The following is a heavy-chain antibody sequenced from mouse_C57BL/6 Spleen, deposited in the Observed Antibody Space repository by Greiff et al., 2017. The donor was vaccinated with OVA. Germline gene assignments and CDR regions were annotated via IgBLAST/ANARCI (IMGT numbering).Heavy chain of an antibody. J-gene: IGHJ3*01. CDR1: GFSLTSYA. Sequence: VMLVESGPGLVAPSQSLSITCTVSGFSLTSYAISWVRQPPGKGLEWLGVIWTGGGTNYNSALKSRMSISKDNSKCQVSLKMNSLQTNDTARYYCSRKRDDSAGFAYWGQGTLVTVSA. V-gene: IGHV2-9-1*01. D-gene: IGHD2-4*01. CDR2: IWTGGGT. CDR3: SRKRDDSAGFAY.